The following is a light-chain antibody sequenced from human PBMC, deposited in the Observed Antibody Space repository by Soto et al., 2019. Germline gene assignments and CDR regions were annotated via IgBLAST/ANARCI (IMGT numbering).Light chain of an antibody. J-gene: IGKJ1*01. CDR2: NAS. CDR1: ESISNF. CDR3: QQYNSYPWT. V-gene: IGKV1-5*01. Sequence: DIQMTQSPSTLSASVGDRVTITCRASESISNFLAWYQQKPGKAPNLLIYNASSLESGVPSRFSGSGSGTEFTLTISSLQPDDFATYYCQQYNSYPWTFGQGTKVDIK.